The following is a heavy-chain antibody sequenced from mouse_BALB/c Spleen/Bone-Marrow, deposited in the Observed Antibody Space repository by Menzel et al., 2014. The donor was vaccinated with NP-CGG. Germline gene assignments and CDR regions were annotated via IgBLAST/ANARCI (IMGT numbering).Heavy chain of an antibody. V-gene: IGHV1-9*01. J-gene: IGHJ3*01. CDR3: ARGGYYGPRFAF. D-gene: IGHD1-2*01. Sequence: VMLVESGAELMKPGASVKISCKATGYTFSSYWLEWVKQRPGHGLEWIGEILPGSASNNYNEKFKGKATFAADTSSNTAYTQLSSLTSEDSAVYYCARGGYYGPRFAFWGQGTLVTVSA. CDR2: ILPGSASN. CDR1: GYTFSSYW.